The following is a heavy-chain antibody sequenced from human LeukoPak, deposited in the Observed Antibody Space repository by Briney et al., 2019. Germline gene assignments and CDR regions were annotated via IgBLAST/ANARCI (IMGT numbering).Heavy chain of an antibody. D-gene: IGHD6-25*01. CDR1: GGSISSSTYF. CDR2: IYYSGST. CDR3: ARLVGIAAHHFDY. Sequence: SETLSLTCTVSGGSISSSTYFWGWIRQPPGKGLEWIATIYYSGSTYYNPSLKGRVTISVDTSKNHFSLKLSSVTAADTAVYYCARLVGIAAHHFDYWGQGTLVTVSS. J-gene: IGHJ4*02. V-gene: IGHV4-39*02.